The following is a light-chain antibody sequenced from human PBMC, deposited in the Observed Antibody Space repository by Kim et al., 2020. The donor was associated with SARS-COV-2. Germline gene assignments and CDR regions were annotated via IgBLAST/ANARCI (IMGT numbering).Light chain of an antibody. V-gene: IGLV2-8*01. Sequence: GQSVTISCTGTSSDVGGYNYVSWYQQRPGKAPKLMIYEVSKRPSGVPDRFSGSKSGSTASLTVSGLQAEDEADYYCNSYAGSNNVIFGGGTQLTVL. CDR3: NSYAGSNNVI. CDR1: SSDVGGYNY. CDR2: EVS. J-gene: IGLJ2*01.